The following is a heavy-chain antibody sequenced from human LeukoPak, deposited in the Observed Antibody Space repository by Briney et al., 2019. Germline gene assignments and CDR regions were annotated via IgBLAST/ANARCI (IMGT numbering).Heavy chain of an antibody. CDR3: AKAGPSLYCSSTTSCQSFDS. J-gene: IGHJ4*02. V-gene: IGHV3-9*01. CDR2: INWYSGSI. D-gene: IGHD2/OR15-2a*01. CDR1: GFTFDDYA. Sequence: GGSLRLSCAASGFTFDDYALHWVWQAPGTGLEWVSGINWYSGSIAYADSVKDRFTISRDNAKNSLYLQMHSLRAEDTASVYGAKAGPSLYCSSTTSCQSFDSWGQGTLVTVSS.